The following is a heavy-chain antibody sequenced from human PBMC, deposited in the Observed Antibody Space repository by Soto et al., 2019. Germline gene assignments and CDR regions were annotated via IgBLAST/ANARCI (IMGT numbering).Heavy chain of an antibody. CDR1: GYTFTSYD. D-gene: IGHD6-13*01. CDR2: MNPNSGNT. Sequence: QVQLVQSGAEVKKPGASVKVSCKASGYTFTSYDINWVRQATGQGLEWMGWMNPNSGNTGYAQKFQGRVPMTRNTXLSTAYLELSSLRSEDTAVYYCARRGYSSSWYYYYYYGMDVWGQGTTVTVSS. V-gene: IGHV1-8*01. CDR3: ARRGYSSSWYYYYYYGMDV. J-gene: IGHJ6*02.